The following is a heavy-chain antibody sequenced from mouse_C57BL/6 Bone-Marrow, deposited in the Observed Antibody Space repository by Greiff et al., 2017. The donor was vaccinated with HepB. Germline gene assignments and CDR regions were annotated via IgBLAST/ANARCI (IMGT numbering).Heavy chain of an antibody. Sequence: EVQLVESGGGLVKPGGSLKLSCAASGFTFSDYGMHWVRQAPEKGLEWVAYISSGSSTIYYADTVKGRFTISRDNAKNTLFLQMTSLRSEDTAMYYCVITTVVARYWYFDVWGTGTTVTVSS. CDR2: ISSGSSTI. V-gene: IGHV5-17*01. CDR3: VITTVVARYWYFDV. J-gene: IGHJ1*03. CDR1: GFTFSDYG. D-gene: IGHD1-1*01.